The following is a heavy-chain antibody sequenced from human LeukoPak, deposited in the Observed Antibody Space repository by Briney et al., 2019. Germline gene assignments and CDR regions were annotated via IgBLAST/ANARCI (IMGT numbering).Heavy chain of an antibody. CDR3: VRDNRSYNFYY. CDR2: IRSDGSTT. D-gene: IGHD1-26*01. CDR1: GFTFSRYW. J-gene: IGHJ4*02. Sequence: TGGSLRLSCAASGFTFSRYWMPWVRQAPGKGLVWVSCIRSDGSTTSIADSAKGRFTISRDNAMNTVYLQMNSLRAEDTAVYYCVRDNRSYNFYYWGQGTLVTVSS. V-gene: IGHV3-74*01.